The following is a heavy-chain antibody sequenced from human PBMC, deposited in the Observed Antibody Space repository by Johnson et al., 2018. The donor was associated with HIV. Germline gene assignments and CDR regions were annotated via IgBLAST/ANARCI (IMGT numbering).Heavy chain of an antibody. V-gene: IGHV3-30*02. CDR1: GFTFDDYG. CDR3: ARANSRGAEYSNLGAFDI. D-gene: IGHD6-6*01. Sequence: VQLVESGGGVVQPGRSLRLSCAASGFTFDDYGMHWVRQAPGKGLEWVAFIRYDGRNKYYADSVKGRFTISRDNSKNTLYLQMNSLRAEDTAVYYCARANSRGAEYSNLGAFDIWGQGTKVTVSS. CDR2: IRYDGRNK. J-gene: IGHJ3*02.